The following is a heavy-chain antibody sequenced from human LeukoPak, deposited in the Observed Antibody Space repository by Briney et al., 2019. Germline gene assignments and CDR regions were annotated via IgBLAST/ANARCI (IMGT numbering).Heavy chain of an antibody. V-gene: IGHV3-9*01. CDR2: ISWNSDSI. CDR1: GFPFDDYA. CDR3: AKDIEPDPPRDDYYYGMDV. Sequence: PGRSLRLSCAASGFPFDDYAMHWVRQAPGKGLEWVSGISWNSDSIGYAESVKGRFTISRDDAKNSLYLQMNSLRAEDTALYYCAKDIEPDPPRDDYYYGMDVWGQGTAVTVSS. J-gene: IGHJ6*02.